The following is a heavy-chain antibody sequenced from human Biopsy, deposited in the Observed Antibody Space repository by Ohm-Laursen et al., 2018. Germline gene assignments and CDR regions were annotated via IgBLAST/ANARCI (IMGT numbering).Heavy chain of an antibody. J-gene: IGHJ6*02. CDR2: IIPMFGPA. Sequence: LVKVSCKASGGTFSSDAITWVRQAPGQGLEWMGGIIPMFGPANYAQKFQGRVTITADESTSTAYMELSSLRSEDTAVYYCASSNSGTYDVWGQGTTVTVSS. V-gene: IGHV1-69*13. CDR3: ASSNSGTYDV. CDR1: GGTFSSDA. D-gene: IGHD1-26*01.